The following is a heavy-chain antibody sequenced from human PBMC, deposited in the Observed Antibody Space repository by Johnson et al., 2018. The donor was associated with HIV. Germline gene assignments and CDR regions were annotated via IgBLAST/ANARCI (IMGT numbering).Heavy chain of an antibody. V-gene: IGHV3-11*04. CDR3: ARDWVIGDAFDI. D-gene: IGHD2-21*01. J-gene: IGHJ3*02. CDR1: GFIFSDYY. CDR2: ISSSGNPI. Sequence: QVQLVESGGGLVKPGGSLRLSCAASGFIFSDYYMSWIRQAPGKGLEWVSYISSSGNPIYYADSVKGRFTISRDNAKNSLYLQMHSLRAEDTAVYYCARDWVIGDAFDIWGQGTKVTVSS.